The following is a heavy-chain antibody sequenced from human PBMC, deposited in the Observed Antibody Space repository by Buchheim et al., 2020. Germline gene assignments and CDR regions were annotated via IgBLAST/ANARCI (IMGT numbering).Heavy chain of an antibody. V-gene: IGHV3-48*04. CDR2: ISDTSSTI. Sequence: EVELVESGGGLVQPGGSLRLSCAVSGFSFSTYSMDWVRQAPGKGLEWLAYISDTSSTIYYGDSVKGRFTVSRDNATNALYLQMNSLRVEDTAVYYCARAPTPYSSSWYDYYYGMDVWGQGTT. CDR3: ARAPTPYSSSWYDYYYGMDV. CDR1: GFSFSTYS. D-gene: IGHD6-13*01. J-gene: IGHJ6*02.